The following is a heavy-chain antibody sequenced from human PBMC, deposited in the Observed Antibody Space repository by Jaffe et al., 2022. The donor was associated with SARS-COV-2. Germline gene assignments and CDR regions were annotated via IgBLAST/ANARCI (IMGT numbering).Heavy chain of an antibody. V-gene: IGHV4-61*01. J-gene: IGHJ6*02. CDR3: ARGGRITIFGVGLGMDV. Sequence: QVQLQESGPGLVKPSQTLSLTCTVSGGSISSGSYYWSWIRQPPGKGLEWIGYIYYSGSTNYNPSLKSRVTISVDTSKNQFSLKLSSVTAADTAVYYCARGGRITIFGVGLGMDVWGQGTTVTVSS. CDR2: IYYSGST. CDR1: GGSISSGSYY. D-gene: IGHD3-3*01.